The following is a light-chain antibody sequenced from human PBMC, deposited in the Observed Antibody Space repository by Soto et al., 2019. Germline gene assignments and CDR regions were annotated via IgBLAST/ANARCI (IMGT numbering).Light chain of an antibody. J-gene: IGLJ2*01. CDR3: SSYTSSSTLV. CDR2: EVS. V-gene: IGLV2-14*01. CDR1: SSDVGAYNS. Sequence: QSVLTQPASVSGSPGQSITISCTGTSSDVGAYNSVSWYQHNPGKAPKLMIYEVSNRPSGVSSRFSGSKSANTASLSISGLQADDEADYYCSSYTSSSTLVFGTGTKLTVL.